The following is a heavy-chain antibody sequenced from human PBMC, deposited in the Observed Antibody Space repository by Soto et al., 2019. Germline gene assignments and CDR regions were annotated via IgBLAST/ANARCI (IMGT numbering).Heavy chain of an antibody. V-gene: IGHV1-69*01. CDR2: IIPIFGTA. J-gene: IGHJ4*02. D-gene: IGHD3-10*01. Sequence: QVQLVQSGAEVKKTGSSVKVSCKASGGTFSSYSISWVRQSPVQGPEWMGGIIPIFGTANYAQKFKGRVTITADESTSTAYMELSSLRSEDTAVYYCYLFRGGPDYWGQGTLVTVSS. CDR3: YLFRGGPDY. CDR1: GGTFSSYS.